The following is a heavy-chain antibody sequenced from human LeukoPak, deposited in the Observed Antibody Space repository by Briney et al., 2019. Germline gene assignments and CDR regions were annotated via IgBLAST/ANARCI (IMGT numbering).Heavy chain of an antibody. V-gene: IGHV3-30*02. CDR3: ARGREGYYYMDV. CDR1: GFTFSSYG. Sequence: PGGSLRLSCAASGFTFSSYGMHWVRQAPGKGLEWVAFIRYDGSNKYYADSVKGRFTISRDNSKNTLFLQMNSLRAEDTAVYYCARGREGYYYMDVWGKGTTVTISS. CDR2: IRYDGSNK. J-gene: IGHJ6*03.